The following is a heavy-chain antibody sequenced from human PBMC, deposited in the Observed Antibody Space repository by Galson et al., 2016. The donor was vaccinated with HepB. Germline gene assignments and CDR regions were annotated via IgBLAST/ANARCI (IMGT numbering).Heavy chain of an antibody. CDR2: IYSGGGT. J-gene: IGHJ4*02. Sequence: SLRLSCAASGFTVSNNYMSWVRQAPGKGLEWVSVIYSGGGTVYADSVKGRFTISRDNSKNTLYLQMNRLRAEDTAVYYCASNWDKDYWGQGTLVVVPS. D-gene: IGHD7-27*01. V-gene: IGHV3-53*01. CDR1: GFTVSNNY. CDR3: ASNWDKDY.